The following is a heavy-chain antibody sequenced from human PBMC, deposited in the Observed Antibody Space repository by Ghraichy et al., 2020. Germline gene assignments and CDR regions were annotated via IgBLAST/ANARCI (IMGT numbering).Heavy chain of an antibody. J-gene: IGHJ2*01. V-gene: IGHV6-1*01. CDR2: TYYRSQWYT. CDR1: GDSVSSNLAS. D-gene: IGHD6-19*01. CDR3: VRTYWLDFFDL. Sequence: SQTLSLTCAISGDSVSSNLASWNWIRQSPSRGLEWLGRTYYRSQWYTDYAVSLKGRISIDSDTSKNQLSLQLSSLSAEDTALYYCVRTYWLDFFDLWGRGTLVTVSS.